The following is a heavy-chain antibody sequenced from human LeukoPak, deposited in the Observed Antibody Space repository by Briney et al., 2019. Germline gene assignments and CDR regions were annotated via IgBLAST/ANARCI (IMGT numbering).Heavy chain of an antibody. CDR2: ISGSGGST. V-gene: IGHV3-23*01. CDR1: GFTFSSSA. D-gene: IGHD3-22*01. Sequence: PGGSLRLSCAASGFTFSSSAMSWVRQAPGKGLEWVSAISGSGGSTYYADSVKGRFTISRDNSKNTLYLQMNSLRAEDTAVYYCAKVRIGTDSSGYYYPLDYWGQGTLVTVSS. J-gene: IGHJ4*02. CDR3: AKVRIGTDSSGYYYPLDY.